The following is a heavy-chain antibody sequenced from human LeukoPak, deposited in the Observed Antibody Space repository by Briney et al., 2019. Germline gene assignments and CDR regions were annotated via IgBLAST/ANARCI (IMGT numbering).Heavy chain of an antibody. Sequence: PSETLSLTCTVSGGSISSYYWSWVRQPPGEGLEWVGYIYYSVSANYNPPLKSRVTISVATSKNQFSLKLSSVPAADTAVYYCASIDTYCSGGSCPPNTFDAFDIWGQGTQVAVSS. CDR1: GGSISSYY. CDR3: ASIDTYCSGGSCPPNTFDAFDI. CDR2: IYYSVSA. J-gene: IGHJ3*02. D-gene: IGHD2-15*01. V-gene: IGHV4-59*01.